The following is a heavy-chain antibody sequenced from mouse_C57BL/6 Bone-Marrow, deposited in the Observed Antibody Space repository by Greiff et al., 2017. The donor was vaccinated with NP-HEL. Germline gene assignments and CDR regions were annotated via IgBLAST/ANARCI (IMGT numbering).Heavy chain of an antibody. D-gene: IGHD2-5*01. J-gene: IGHJ3*01. CDR3: VRHHYYSNSFAY. CDR1: GFSFNTYA. Sequence: EVQRVESGGGLVQPKGSLKLSCAASGFSFNTYAMNWVRQAPGKGKEWVARIRSKSNNYATYYADSVKDRFTISRDDSESMLYLQMNNLKTEDTAMYYCVRHHYYSNSFAYWGQGTLVTVSA. CDR2: IRSKSNNYAT. V-gene: IGHV10-1*01.